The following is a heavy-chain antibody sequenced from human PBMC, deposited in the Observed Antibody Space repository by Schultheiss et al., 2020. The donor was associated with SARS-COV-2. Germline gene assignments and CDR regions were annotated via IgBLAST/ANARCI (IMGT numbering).Heavy chain of an antibody. CDR2: IYYSGST. CDR1: GGSISSYY. Sequence: SETLSLTCTVSGGSISSYYWSWIRQPPGKGLEWIGYIYYSGSTNYNPSLKSRVTISVDTSKNQFSLKLSSVTAADTAVYYCARGGSSSSVNYCYYGMDVWGQGTTVTVSS. CDR3: ARGGSSSSVNYCYYGMDV. J-gene: IGHJ6*02. V-gene: IGHV4-59*01. D-gene: IGHD6-6*01.